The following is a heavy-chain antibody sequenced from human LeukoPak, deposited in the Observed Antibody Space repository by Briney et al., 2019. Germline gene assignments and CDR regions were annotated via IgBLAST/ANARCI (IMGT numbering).Heavy chain of an antibody. CDR2: INPNSGGT. CDR3: ALLTTVTPNFDY. J-gene: IGHJ4*02. Sequence: ASVKVSCKASGYTFTGYYMHWVRQAPGQGLEWMGWINPNSGGTNYAQKFQGRVTMTRDTSISTAYMELSSLRSDDTAVYYCALLTTVTPNFDYWGQGTLVTVSS. V-gene: IGHV1-2*02. D-gene: IGHD4-17*01. CDR1: GYTFTGYY.